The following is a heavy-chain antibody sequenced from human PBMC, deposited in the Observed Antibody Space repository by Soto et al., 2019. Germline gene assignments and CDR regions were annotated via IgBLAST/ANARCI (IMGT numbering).Heavy chain of an antibody. CDR1: GFTFDDYA. D-gene: IGHD5-18*01. CDR2: ISWNSGNI. CDR3: VRSKVGYSYGTPFDY. V-gene: IGHV3-9*01. Sequence: DVQLEESGGALVQPGRSLRLSCAASGFTFDDYAMYWVRQVLGKGLEWVSSISWNSGNIGYADSVKGRFTTSRDNAENSLYLQMNSLRPEDTALYYCVRSKVGYSYGTPFDYWGQGTLVTVSS. J-gene: IGHJ4*02.